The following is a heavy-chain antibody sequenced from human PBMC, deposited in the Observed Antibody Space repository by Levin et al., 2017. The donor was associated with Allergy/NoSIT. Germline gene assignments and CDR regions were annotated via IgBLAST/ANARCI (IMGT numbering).Heavy chain of an antibody. V-gene: IGHV3-74*01. CDR1: GFTFSTKW. D-gene: IGHD2-2*01. J-gene: IGHJ5*01. CDR2: INSDGSST. CDR3: ARGACSSTSCLDS. Sequence: GESLKISCAASGFTFSTKWMHWVRQAPGKGLVWVSHINSDGSSTNYAEFVKGRFTISRDNAKNTLFLQMNSLRAEDTAVYYCARGACSSTSCLDSWGQGTLVTVSS.